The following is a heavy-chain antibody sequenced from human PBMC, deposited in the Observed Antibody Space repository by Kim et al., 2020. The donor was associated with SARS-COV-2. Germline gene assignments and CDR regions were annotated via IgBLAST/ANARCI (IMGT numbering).Heavy chain of an antibody. Sequence: GGSLRLSCAASGFTFSSYDMHWVRQATGKGLEWVSAIGTAGDTYYPGSVKGRFTISRENAKNSLYLQMNSLRAGDTAVYYCARDSVDILTGYPIGMDVWGQGTTVTVSS. CDR3: ARDSVDILTGYPIGMDV. D-gene: IGHD3-9*01. CDR1: GFTFSSYD. CDR2: IGTAGDT. J-gene: IGHJ6*02. V-gene: IGHV3-13*01.